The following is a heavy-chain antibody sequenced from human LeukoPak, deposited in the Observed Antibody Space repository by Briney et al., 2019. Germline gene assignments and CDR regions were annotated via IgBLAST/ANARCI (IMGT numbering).Heavy chain of an antibody. V-gene: IGHV4-59*01. CDR1: ADSISPYS. CDR3: ARCSNDILTGFYRAFDI. J-gene: IGHJ3*02. D-gene: IGHD3-9*01. Sequence: SETLSLTCTVSADSISPYSWSWIRQPPGKGLEWLGYIYYSGSTAYNPSLKSRVTISVDTSRNQFSLKLNSVTAADTAVYFRARCSNDILTGFYRAFDIWGQGTMVIVSS. CDR2: IYYSGST.